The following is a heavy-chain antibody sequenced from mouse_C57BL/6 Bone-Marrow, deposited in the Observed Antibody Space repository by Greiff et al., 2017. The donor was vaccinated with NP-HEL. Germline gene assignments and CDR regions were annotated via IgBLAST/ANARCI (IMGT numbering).Heavy chain of an antibody. CDR3: AKTAQATDAMDY. Sequence: QVQLKQSGAELVKPGASVKISCKASGYAFSSYWMNWVKQRPGKGLEWIGQIYPGDGDTNYNGKFKGKATLTADKSSSTAYMQLSSLTSEDSAVYFCAKTAQATDAMDYWGQGTSVTVSS. D-gene: IGHD3-2*02. CDR2: IYPGDGDT. CDR1: GYAFSSYW. J-gene: IGHJ4*01. V-gene: IGHV1-80*01.